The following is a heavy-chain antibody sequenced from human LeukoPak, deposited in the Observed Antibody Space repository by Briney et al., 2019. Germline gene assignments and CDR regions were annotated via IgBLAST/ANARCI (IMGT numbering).Heavy chain of an antibody. V-gene: IGHV3-48*03. CDR1: GFTFSSYE. J-gene: IGHJ6*02. CDR3: ARSLGYCSSTSCQYYYYGMDV. Sequence: GGSLRLSCAASGFTFSSYEMNWVRQAPGKGLEWVSYISSRGSTIYYADSVKGRFTISRDNAKNSLYLQMNSLRAEDTAVYYCARSLGYCSSTSCQYYYYGMDVWGQGTTVTVSS. D-gene: IGHD2-2*01. CDR2: ISSRGSTI.